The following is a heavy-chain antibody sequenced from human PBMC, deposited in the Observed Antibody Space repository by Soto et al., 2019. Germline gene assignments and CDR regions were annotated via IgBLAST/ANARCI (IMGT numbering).Heavy chain of an antibody. D-gene: IGHD6-13*01. Sequence: PGESLKISCKGSGYTFTDYWIGWVRQLPGKGLEWMGIIYPSDSYTNYSPSFQGHVTISADKSISTAYLQWSSLKASDTAMYYCASTAAGLYGMDVWGQGTTVTVSS. CDR1: GYTFTDYW. CDR2: IYPSDSYT. V-gene: IGHV5-10-1*01. J-gene: IGHJ6*02. CDR3: ASTAAGLYGMDV.